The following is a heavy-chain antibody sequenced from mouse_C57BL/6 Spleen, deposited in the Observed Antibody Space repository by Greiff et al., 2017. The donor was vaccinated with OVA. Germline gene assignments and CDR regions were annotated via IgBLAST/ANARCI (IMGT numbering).Heavy chain of an antibody. CDR1: GYTFTSYW. Sequence: QVQLQQPGAELVKPGASVKLSCKASGYTFTSYWMQWVKQRPGQGLEWIGEIDPSDSYTNYNQKFKGKATLTVDTSSSTAYMQLSSLTSEDSAVYYCATRRGGYAMDYWGQGTSVTVSS. V-gene: IGHV1-50*01. CDR2: IDPSDSYT. J-gene: IGHJ4*01. CDR3: ATRRGGYAMDY.